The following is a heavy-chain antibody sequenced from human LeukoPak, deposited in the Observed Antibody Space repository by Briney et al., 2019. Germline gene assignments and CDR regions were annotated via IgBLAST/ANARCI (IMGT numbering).Heavy chain of an antibody. J-gene: IGHJ6*02. D-gene: IGHD2-2*01. V-gene: IGHV3-23*01. Sequence: GGSLRLSCAASGFTFSSYAMSWVRQAPGKGLEWVSAISGSGGSTYYADSVKGRFTISRDNSKNTLYLQMKSLRAEDTAVYYCGSSTSSYYFYGVDVWGQGTTVTVSS. CDR2: ISGSGGST. CDR1: GFTFSSYA. CDR3: GSSTSSYYFYGVDV.